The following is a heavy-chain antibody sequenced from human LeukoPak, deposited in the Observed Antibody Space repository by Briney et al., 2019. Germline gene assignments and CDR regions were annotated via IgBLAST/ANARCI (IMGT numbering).Heavy chain of an antibody. V-gene: IGHV3-23*01. CDR3: AKTGTYYMDV. CDR2: IRGNEGTS. J-gene: IGHJ6*03. Sequence: GGSLRLSCEASGFPIINYAMTWVRQAPGKGLEWVSVIRGNEGTSYYTDSVKGRSTISRDNSKNTLYLQMSGLRAEDTAKYYCAKTGTYYMDVWGEGTTVTVSS. CDR1: GFPIINYA.